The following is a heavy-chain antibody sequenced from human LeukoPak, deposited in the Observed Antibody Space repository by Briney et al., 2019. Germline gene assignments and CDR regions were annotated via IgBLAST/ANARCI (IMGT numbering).Heavy chain of an antibody. CDR1: GFTFNNYW. D-gene: IGHD3-16*02. Sequence: GGSLRLSCAASGFTFNNYWMSWVRQAPGKGLEWVANIKQDGSEIYYVDSVKGRFTISRDNAKNSLYLQMNSLRAEDTAVYYCAGVDGVSGSYRLRYRGQGILVTVSS. CDR2: IKQDGSEI. CDR3: AGVDGVSGSYRLRY. J-gene: IGHJ4*02. V-gene: IGHV3-7*03.